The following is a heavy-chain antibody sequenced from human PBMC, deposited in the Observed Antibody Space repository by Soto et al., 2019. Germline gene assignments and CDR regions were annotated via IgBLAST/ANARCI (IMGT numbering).Heavy chain of an antibody. CDR1: GYTFTSYA. Sequence: QVQLVQSGAEVKKPGASVKVSCKASGYTFTSYAMHWVRQAPGQRLEWMGWINAGNGNTKYSQKFQGRVTITRDTSASTAYMELSSLRSEDTAVYYCARESRYGSGSYYNMDVWGKGTTVTVSS. J-gene: IGHJ6*03. V-gene: IGHV1-3*01. CDR3: ARESRYGSGSYYNMDV. CDR2: INAGNGNT. D-gene: IGHD3-10*01.